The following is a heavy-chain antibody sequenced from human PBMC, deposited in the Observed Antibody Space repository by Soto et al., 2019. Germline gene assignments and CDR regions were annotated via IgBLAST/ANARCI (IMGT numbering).Heavy chain of an antibody. V-gene: IGHV4-4*02. CDR2: INQSGGN. Sequence: PSETLSLPWALSGGSLSSSNWWPWVRQPPGKGLEWIGEINQSGGNNHNPSLKSRVTISLNKSKNQFSLNVSSVTVADTAVYYCVCRGYFDSSGYNGIDYWGQGTLVTVSS. CDR1: GGSLSSSNW. CDR3: VCRGYFDSSGYNGIDY. J-gene: IGHJ4*02. D-gene: IGHD3-22*01.